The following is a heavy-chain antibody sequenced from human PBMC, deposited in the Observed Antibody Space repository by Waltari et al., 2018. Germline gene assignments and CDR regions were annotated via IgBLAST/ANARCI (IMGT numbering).Heavy chain of an antibody. D-gene: IGHD4-4*01. CDR2: INHSGST. J-gene: IGHJ6*03. V-gene: IGHV4-34*01. CDR3: ARFYSYYYYYMDV. CDR1: GGHFSAYY. Sequence: QWQLQQWGAGLLKPSETLSLTCAVYGGHFSAYYWSWIRQPPGKGLEWIGEINHSGSTNYNPSLKSRVTISVDTSKNQFSLKLSSVTAADTAVYYCARFYSYYYYYMDVWGKGTTVTVSS.